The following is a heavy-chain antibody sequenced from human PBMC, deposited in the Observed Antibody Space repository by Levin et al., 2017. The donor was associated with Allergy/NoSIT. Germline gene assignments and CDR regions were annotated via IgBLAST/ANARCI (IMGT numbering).Heavy chain of an antibody. Sequence: SQTLSLPCAVYGGSFSGYYWSWLRQPPGKGLEWIGEINHSGSTNYNPSLKSRVTISVDTSKNQFSLKLSSVTAADTAVYYCARTRYCSGGSCYSDLDYWGQGTLVTVSS. CDR1: GGSFSGYY. V-gene: IGHV4-34*01. CDR3: ARTRYCSGGSCYSDLDY. CDR2: INHSGST. J-gene: IGHJ4*02. D-gene: IGHD2-15*01.